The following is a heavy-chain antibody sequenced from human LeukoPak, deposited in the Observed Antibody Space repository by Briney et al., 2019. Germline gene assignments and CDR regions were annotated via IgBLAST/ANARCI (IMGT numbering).Heavy chain of an antibody. CDR1: GGSISSGSYY. D-gene: IGHD3-22*01. Sequence: SQTLSLTCTVAGGSISSGSYYWSWIRQPAGKGLEWIGRIYTSGGTNYNPSLKSRVTISVDTSKNPFSLKLSSVTAADTAVYYCASDYYDSSGFNWFDPWGQGTLVTVSS. CDR3: ASDYYDSSGFNWFDP. V-gene: IGHV4-61*02. J-gene: IGHJ5*02. CDR2: IYTSGGT.